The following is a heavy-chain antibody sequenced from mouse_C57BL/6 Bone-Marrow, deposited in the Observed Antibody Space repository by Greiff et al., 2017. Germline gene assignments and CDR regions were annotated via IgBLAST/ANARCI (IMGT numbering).Heavy chain of an antibody. Sequence: EVQLQQSGPVLVKPGASVKMSCKASGYTFTDYYMNWVKQSHGKSLEWIGVINPYNGGTSYNQKFKGKATLTVDKSSSTAYMELNSLTSEDSAVYYCAITTVVARHYFDYWGQGTTLTVSS. CDR1: GYTFTDYY. CDR2: INPYNGGT. V-gene: IGHV1-19*01. J-gene: IGHJ2*01. CDR3: AITTVVARHYFDY. D-gene: IGHD1-1*01.